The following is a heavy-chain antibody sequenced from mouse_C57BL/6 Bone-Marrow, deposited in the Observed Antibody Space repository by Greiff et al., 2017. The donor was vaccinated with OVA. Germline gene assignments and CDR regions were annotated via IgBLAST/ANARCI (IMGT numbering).Heavy chain of an antibody. CDR3: TTYRH. V-gene: IGHV14-4*01. J-gene: IGHJ2*01. CDR2: IDPENGDT. Sequence: EVQLQQSGAELVRPGASVKLSCTASGFNIKDDYMHWVKERPEQGLEWIGWIDPENGDTEYASKFQGKATITADTSSKTVYLHLSSLTSEDTAVYYCTTYRHWGKGTTLTVST. CDR1: GFNIKDDY.